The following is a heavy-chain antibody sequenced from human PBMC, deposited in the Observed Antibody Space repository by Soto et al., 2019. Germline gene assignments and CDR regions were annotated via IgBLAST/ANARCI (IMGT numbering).Heavy chain of an antibody. CDR2: ISGSGGST. D-gene: IGHD6-19*01. CDR1: GFTFSSYA. V-gene: IGHV3-23*01. J-gene: IGHJ4*02. Sequence: HPGGSLRLSCAASGFTFSSYAMSWVRQAPGKGLEWVSAISGSGGSTYYADSVKGRFTISRDNSKNTLYLQMNSLRAEDTAVYYCAKDLVLSGWYRAYFDYWGQGTLVTVSS. CDR3: AKDLVLSGWYRAYFDY.